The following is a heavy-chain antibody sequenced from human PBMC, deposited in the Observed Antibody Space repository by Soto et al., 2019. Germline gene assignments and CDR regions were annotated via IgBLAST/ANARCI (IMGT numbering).Heavy chain of an antibody. CDR2: ISTYNGKT. D-gene: IGHD5-12*01. V-gene: IGHV1-18*01. CDR1: GYTFTSYG. CDR3: GRVVGYSGPTDWIAP. Sequence: QVQLVQSGGEVKKPGASVKVSCKTSGYTFTSYGITWVRQAPGQGLEWMGWISTYNGKTKYAQKFQDRVTMTTDTSTTTVYMERSSLRSDDTAVYYCGRVVGYSGPTDWIAPWGKGTLVTVSS. J-gene: IGHJ5*02.